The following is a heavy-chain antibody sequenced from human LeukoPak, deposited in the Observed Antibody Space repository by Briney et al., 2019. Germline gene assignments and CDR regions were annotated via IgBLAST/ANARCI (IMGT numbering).Heavy chain of an antibody. D-gene: IGHD3-3*01. J-gene: IGHJ5*02. Sequence: VASVKVSCKVSGYTLTELSMHWVRQAPGKGLEWMGGFDPEDGETIYAQKFQGRVTMTEDTSTDTAYMELSSLRSEDTAVYYCATYDFWSGIDSRGGWFDPWGQGTLVTVSS. CDR1: GYTLTELS. V-gene: IGHV1-24*01. CDR3: ATYDFWSGIDSRGGWFDP. CDR2: FDPEDGET.